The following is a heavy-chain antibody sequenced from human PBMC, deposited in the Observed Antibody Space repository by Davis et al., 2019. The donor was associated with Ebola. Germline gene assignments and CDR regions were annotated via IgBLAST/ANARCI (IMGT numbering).Heavy chain of an antibody. V-gene: IGHV1-24*01. CDR1: GNTLNEIS. CDR2: FDPEEEET. D-gene: IGHD2-21*02. Sequence: ASVKVSCKVSGNTLNEISIHWLRQAPGKGLEWMGGFDPEEEETIYAQNFQGRVTMTRDTSVSTAYMDLSSLRSDDTALYFCARGRAVLTAASPTSNDYVMDVWGQGTTVTVSS. J-gene: IGHJ6*02. CDR3: ARGRAVLTAASPTSNDYVMDV.